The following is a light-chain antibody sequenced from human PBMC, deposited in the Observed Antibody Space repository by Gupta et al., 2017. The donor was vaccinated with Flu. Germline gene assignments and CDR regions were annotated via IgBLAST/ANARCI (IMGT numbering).Light chain of an antibody. Sequence: EIVLTPSPPTLSLSPGETATLSCRASQSVSSYLAWYQQKPGQAPRLLIYDASNRATGVPARFSGSGSGTEFTLTISSLEPEDFAVYYCQHRSNWMCIFGQGTKVDIK. CDR2: DAS. V-gene: IGKV3-11*01. CDR3: QHRSNWMCI. J-gene: IGKJ2*04. CDR1: QSVSSY.